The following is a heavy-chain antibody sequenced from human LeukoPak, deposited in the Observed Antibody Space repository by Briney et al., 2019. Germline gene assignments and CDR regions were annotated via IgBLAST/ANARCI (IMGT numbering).Heavy chain of an antibody. CDR2: ISTAGSTI. Sequence: PGGSLRLSCAASGFIFSDYYMSWIRQAPGKGLEWVSYISTAGSTIYYADSVKGRFTISRDNAKNSLYLQMNSLRAEDTAVYYCARRGYSSSWELYYYYYMDVWGKGTTVTISS. J-gene: IGHJ6*03. V-gene: IGHV3-11*04. D-gene: IGHD6-13*01. CDR1: GFIFSDYY. CDR3: ARRGYSSSWELYYYYYMDV.